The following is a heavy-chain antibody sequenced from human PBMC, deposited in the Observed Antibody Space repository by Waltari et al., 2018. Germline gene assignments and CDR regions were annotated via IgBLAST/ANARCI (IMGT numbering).Heavy chain of an antibody. D-gene: IGHD3-22*01. V-gene: IGHV4-34*01. CDR1: GGSFSGYY. CDR3: ARPGYYDSSGPADY. CDR2: IKHSGST. Sequence: QVQLQQWGAGLLKPSETLSLPCAVYGGSFSGYYWSWIRQPPGKGREWIGEIKHSGSTNYNTSLKSRVTISVDTSKNQFSLKLTSVTAADTAVYYCARPGYYDSSGPADYWGQGTLVTVSS. J-gene: IGHJ4*02.